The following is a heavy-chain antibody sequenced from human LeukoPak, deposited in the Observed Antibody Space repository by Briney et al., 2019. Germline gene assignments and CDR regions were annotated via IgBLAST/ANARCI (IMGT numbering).Heavy chain of an antibody. CDR2: IYHSGST. J-gene: IGHJ4*02. CDR1: GYSISSGYY. Sequence: SETLSLTCTVSGYSISSGYYWGWIRQPPGKGLEWLGSIYHSGSTYYNPSLKSRVTISVDTSKNQFSLKLSSVTAADTAVYYCARAGYYYDSSGYYFEAGFDYWGQGTLVTVSS. D-gene: IGHD3-22*01. V-gene: IGHV4-38-2*02. CDR3: ARAGYYYDSSGYYFEAGFDY.